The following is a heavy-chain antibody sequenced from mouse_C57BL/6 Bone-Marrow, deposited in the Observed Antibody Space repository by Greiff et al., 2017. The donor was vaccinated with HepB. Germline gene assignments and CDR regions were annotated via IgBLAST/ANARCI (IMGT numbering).Heavy chain of an antibody. Sequence: QVQLQQSGAELVRPGASVKLSCKASGYTFTDYYINWVKQRPGQGLEWIARIYPGSGNTYYNEKFKGKATLTAEKSSSTAYMQLSSLTSEDSAVYICARSTLYYEYDVDYWGQGTTLTVSS. D-gene: IGHD2-4*01. CDR1: GYTFTDYY. J-gene: IGHJ2*01. CDR3: ARSTLYYEYDVDY. CDR2: IYPGSGNT. V-gene: IGHV1-76*01.